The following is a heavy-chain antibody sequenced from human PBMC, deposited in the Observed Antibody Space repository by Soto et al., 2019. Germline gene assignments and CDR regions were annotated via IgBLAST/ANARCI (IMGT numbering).Heavy chain of an antibody. V-gene: IGHV4-30-4*01. J-gene: IGHJ5*02. CDR3: ASGELTPNWFDP. D-gene: IGHD3-10*01. CDR1: GGSISSGDYY. Sequence: QVQLQESGPGLVKPSQTLSLTCTVSGGSISSGDYYWSWIRQPPGKGLEWIGYIYSSGSTDYNPSLKSRVTISVETSKNQFSLKLSSVTAADTAVYYCASGELTPNWFDPWGQGTLVTVSS. CDR2: IYSSGST.